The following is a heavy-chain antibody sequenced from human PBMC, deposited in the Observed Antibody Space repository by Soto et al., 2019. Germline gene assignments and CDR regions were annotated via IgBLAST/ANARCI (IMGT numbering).Heavy chain of an antibody. CDR2: ISYDGSNK. CDR3: ARGGSAMVRGVIITYYYYGMDV. D-gene: IGHD3-10*01. J-gene: IGHJ6*02. Sequence: QVQLVESGGGVVQPGRSLRLSCAASGFTFSSYAMHGVRQAPGKGLEWVAVISYDGSNKYYADSVKGRFTISRDNSKNTLYLQMNSLRAEDTAVYYCARGGSAMVRGVIITYYYYGMDVWGQGTTVTVSS. V-gene: IGHV3-30-3*01. CDR1: GFTFSSYA.